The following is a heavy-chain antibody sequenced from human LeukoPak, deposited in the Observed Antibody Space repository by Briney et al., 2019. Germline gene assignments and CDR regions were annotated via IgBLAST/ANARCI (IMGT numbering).Heavy chain of an antibody. CDR2: ISSSTTYI. J-gene: IGHJ6*03. CDR3: ARDTTYYDSNGCLEYYYMDD. Sequence: GGCLRLSCEPSGLPFSTYGMNWVRQAPGKGLEWVSSISSSTTYIYYAVSVKGRLTIARYNDENSLYLQMNSLRAEDTQVDSLARDTTYYDSNGCLEYYYMDDWGKGTTVTVSS. CDR1: GLPFSTYG. V-gene: IGHV3-21*01. D-gene: IGHD3-22*01.